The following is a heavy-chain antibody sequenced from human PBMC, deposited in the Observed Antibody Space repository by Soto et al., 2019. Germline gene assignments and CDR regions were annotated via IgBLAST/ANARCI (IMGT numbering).Heavy chain of an antibody. CDR1: GGSISSGDYY. Sequence: SETLSLTCTVSGGSISSGDYYWSWIRQPPGKGLEWIGYIYYSGSTYYNPSLKSRVTISVDTSKNQFSLKLSSVTAADTAVYYCARARRFFRGRDGYSPDGGYFDYWGQGTLVTVSS. D-gene: IGHD5-18*01. J-gene: IGHJ4*02. CDR3: ARARRFFRGRDGYSPDGGYFDY. CDR2: IYYSGST. V-gene: IGHV4-30-4*01.